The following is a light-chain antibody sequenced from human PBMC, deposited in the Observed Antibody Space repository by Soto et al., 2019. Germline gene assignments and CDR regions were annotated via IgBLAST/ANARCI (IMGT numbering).Light chain of an antibody. CDR1: QSVSSN. CDR2: GAS. Sequence: EIVMTQSPATRSVSPGERATLSCRASQSVSSNLAWYQQKPGQAPRLLIYGASIRATGIPARFSGSGSGTEFTLTISSLQSDHFAVYYCQQYNNWPRTFGQGTKLEIK. V-gene: IGKV3-15*01. J-gene: IGKJ2*01. CDR3: QQYNNWPRT.